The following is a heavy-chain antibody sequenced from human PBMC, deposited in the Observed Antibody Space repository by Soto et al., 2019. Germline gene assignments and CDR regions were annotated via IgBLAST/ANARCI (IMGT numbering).Heavy chain of an antibody. CDR1: GGSISGSY. V-gene: IGHV4-59*01. J-gene: IGHJ4*02. CDR3: ASNLDVYGQHIDY. D-gene: IGHD3-10*01. CDR2: VYYTGST. Sequence: SETLSLTCSVSGGSISGSYWSWIRQSPGKGLEWLGYVYYTGSTNYSPSLRSRVSISVDKSKNEFSLRLSSVTAADTAVYFCASNLDVYGQHIDYWGQGTQVTVSS.